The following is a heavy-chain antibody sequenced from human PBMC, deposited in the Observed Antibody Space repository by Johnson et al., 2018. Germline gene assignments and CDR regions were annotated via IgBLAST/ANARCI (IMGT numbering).Heavy chain of an antibody. CDR1: GGSISTSLYY. J-gene: IGHJ4*02. Sequence: QVQLQESGPGLMKPSETXSLTCSVSGGSISTSLYYWGWIRQPPGKGLEWIGSIFYSGDTYYRPPLKSRLTISLDTSKNQFSLERTSVTAADAAVYYCPREDRDSFNSYSFDNWGQGTLVTVSS. V-gene: IGHV4-39*07. CDR2: IFYSGDT. D-gene: IGHD2-21*01. CDR3: PREDRDSFNSYSFDN.